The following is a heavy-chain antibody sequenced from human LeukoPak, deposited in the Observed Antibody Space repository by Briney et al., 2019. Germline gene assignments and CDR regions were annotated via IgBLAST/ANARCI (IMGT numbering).Heavy chain of an antibody. Sequence: GGSLRLSCAASGFTSSSCGMHWVRQAPGKGLEWVAVIWYDGSNKYYADPVKGRFTISRDNSKNTLYLQMNSLRAEDTAVYYCAREYGQWLVGGDYYYYGMDVWGQGTTVTVSS. V-gene: IGHV3-33*01. CDR2: IWYDGSNK. CDR1: GFTSSSCG. D-gene: IGHD6-19*01. CDR3: AREYGQWLVGGDYYYYGMDV. J-gene: IGHJ6*02.